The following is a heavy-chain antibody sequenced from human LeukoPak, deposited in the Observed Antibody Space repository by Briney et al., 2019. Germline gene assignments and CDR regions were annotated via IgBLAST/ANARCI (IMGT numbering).Heavy chain of an antibody. CDR2: INPNSGGT. D-gene: IGHD6-13*01. CDR3: AREPSSSWYRYFDY. V-gene: IGHV1-2*02. CDR1: GYTFTGYY. Sequence: ASVTVSCKASGYTFTGYYMHWVRQAPGQGLEWMGWINPNSGGTNYAQKFQGRVTMTRDTSISTAYMELSRLRSDDTAVYYCAREPSSSWYRYFDYWGQGTLVTVSS. J-gene: IGHJ4*02.